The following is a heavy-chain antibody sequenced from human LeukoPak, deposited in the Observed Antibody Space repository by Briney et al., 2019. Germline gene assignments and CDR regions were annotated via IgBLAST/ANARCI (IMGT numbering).Heavy chain of an antibody. J-gene: IGHJ3*02. CDR3: ARDWGLVYGDAFDI. D-gene: IGHD2-8*01. Sequence: SETLSLTCTVSGGSISSGGYYWSWIRQHPGKGLEWIGYIYYSGSTYYNPSLKSRVTISVDTSKNQFSLKLSSVTAADTAVYYCARDWGLVYGDAFDIWGQGTMVTVSS. V-gene: IGHV4-31*03. CDR1: GGSISSGGYY. CDR2: IYYSGST.